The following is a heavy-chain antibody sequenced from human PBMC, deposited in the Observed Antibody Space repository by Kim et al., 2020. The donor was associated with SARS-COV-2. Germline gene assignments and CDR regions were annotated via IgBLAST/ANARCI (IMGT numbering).Heavy chain of an antibody. V-gene: IGHV3-21*01. D-gene: IGHD6-13*01. CDR3: ARDPGTIAAAGTPPNY. J-gene: IGHJ4*02. CDR2: ISSSSSYI. CDR1: GFTFSSYS. Sequence: GGSLRLSCAASGFTFSSYSMNWVRQAPGKGLEWVSSISSSSSYIYYADSVKGRFTISRDNAKNSLYLQMNSLRAEDTAVYYCARDPGTIAAAGTPPNYWGQGTLVTVSS.